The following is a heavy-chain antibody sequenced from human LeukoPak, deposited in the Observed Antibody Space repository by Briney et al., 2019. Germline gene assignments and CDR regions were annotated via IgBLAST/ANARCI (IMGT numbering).Heavy chain of an antibody. Sequence: ASVKVSCKASGYTFTGYYMHWVRQAPVQGLEWMGWINPNGGGTNYAQKFQGRVTMTRDTSISTAYMELSRLRSDDTAVYYCARDSQGSSRLFDYWGQGTLVTVSS. D-gene: IGHD6-13*01. CDR1: GYTFTGYY. J-gene: IGHJ4*02. CDR2: INPNGGGT. CDR3: ARDSQGSSRLFDY. V-gene: IGHV1-2*02.